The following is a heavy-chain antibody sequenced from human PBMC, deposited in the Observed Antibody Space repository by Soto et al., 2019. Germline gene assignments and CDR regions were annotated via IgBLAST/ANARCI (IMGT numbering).Heavy chain of an antibody. Sequence: GGSLRLSCAASGFNFNSYTINWVRQAPGKRLEWLSSISSSGYIFSTDSVRGRFTIGRDFSDNSVYLEMNNLRADDTAVYFCAKGVLSFHYGMEVWGQGATVTVSS. CDR3: AKGVLSFHYGMEV. CDR1: GFNFNSYT. V-gene: IGHV3-21*04. CDR2: ISSSGYI. D-gene: IGHD3-10*01. J-gene: IGHJ6*02.